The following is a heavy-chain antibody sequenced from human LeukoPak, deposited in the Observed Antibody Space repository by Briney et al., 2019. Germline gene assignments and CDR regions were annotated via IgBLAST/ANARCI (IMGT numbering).Heavy chain of an antibody. V-gene: IGHV3-30*02. CDR1: GFTFSSYG. CDR2: IRYDGSNK. J-gene: IGHJ4*02. CDR3: AKATVVTQPGYFDY. D-gene: IGHD4-23*01. Sequence: GGSLRLSCTASGFTFSSYGMHWVRQAPGKGLEWVAFIRYDGSNKYYADSVKGRFTISRDNSKNTLYLQMNSLRAEDTAVYYCAKATVVTQPGYFDYWGQGTLVTVSS.